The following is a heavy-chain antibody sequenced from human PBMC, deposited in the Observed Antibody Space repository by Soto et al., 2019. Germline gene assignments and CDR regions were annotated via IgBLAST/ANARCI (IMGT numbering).Heavy chain of an antibody. CDR3: ATSNWFDP. CDR2: IYYSGST. V-gene: IGHV4-39*01. J-gene: IGHJ5*02. CDR1: GGSISSRGYY. Sequence: QLQLQESGPGLVKPSETLSLTCTVSGGSISSRGYYWGWIRQPPGKGLEWIGTIYYSGSTYYNPSLKSRGTISVDTSKNQFSLKLSSVTAADTAVYYCATSNWFDPWGQGTLVTVSS.